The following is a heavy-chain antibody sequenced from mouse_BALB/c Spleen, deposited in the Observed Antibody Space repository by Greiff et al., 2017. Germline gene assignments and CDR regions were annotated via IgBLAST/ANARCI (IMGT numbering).Heavy chain of an antibody. CDR2: INPGSGGT. J-gene: IGHJ3*01. D-gene: IGHD2-3*01. CDR1: GYAFTNYL. Sequence: VKLMESGAELVRPGTSVKVSCKASGYAFTNYLIEWVKQRPGQGLEWIGVINPGSGGTNYNEKFKGKATLTADKSSSTAYMQLSSLTSDDSAVYFCARGGDGYPYWGQGTLVTVSA. CDR3: ARGGDGYPY. V-gene: IGHV1-54*01.